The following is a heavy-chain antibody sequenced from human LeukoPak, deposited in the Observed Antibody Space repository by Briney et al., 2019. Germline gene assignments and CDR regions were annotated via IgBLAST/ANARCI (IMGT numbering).Heavy chain of an antibody. CDR2: ISSSSSYI. V-gene: IGHV3-21*01. CDR3: ARDQALVGATGTFDY. D-gene: IGHD1-26*01. CDR1: GFTFSSYS. J-gene: IGHJ4*02. Sequence: GGSLRLSCAASGFTFSSYSMNWVRQAPGKGLEWVSSISSSSSYIYYADSVKGRFTISRDNAKNSLYLQMNSLRAEDTAVYYCARDQALVGATGTFDYWGQGTLVTVSS.